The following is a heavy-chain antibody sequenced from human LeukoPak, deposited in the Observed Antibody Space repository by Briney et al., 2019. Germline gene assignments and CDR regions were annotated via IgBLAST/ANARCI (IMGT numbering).Heavy chain of an antibody. CDR2: IKSKPDGETT. Sequence: GGSLRLSCAASGVTFSNAWMNWVRQAPGKGQEWVGRIKSKPDGETTDYAAPVKGRFTIARDDSKNMVYVQMNSLKTEDTAVYYCATGRDFDLWGRGTLVTVSS. CDR1: GVTFSNAW. V-gene: IGHV3-15*01. J-gene: IGHJ2*01. CDR3: ATGRDFDL.